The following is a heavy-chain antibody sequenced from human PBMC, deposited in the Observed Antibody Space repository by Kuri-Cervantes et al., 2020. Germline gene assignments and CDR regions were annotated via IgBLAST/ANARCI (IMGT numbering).Heavy chain of an antibody. CDR2: ISGSGGTK. Sequence: GGSLRLSCAASGFTFSSCAMSWVRQAPGKGLEWVSSISGSGGTKYYADSVKSRFTISRDNSKNTLYLQMSSLRAEDTAVYYCAKDDFQWWFDSWGQGTLVTVSS. J-gene: IGHJ5*01. CDR3: AKDDFQWWFDS. CDR1: GFTFSSCA. D-gene: IGHD3/OR15-3a*01. V-gene: IGHV3-23*01.